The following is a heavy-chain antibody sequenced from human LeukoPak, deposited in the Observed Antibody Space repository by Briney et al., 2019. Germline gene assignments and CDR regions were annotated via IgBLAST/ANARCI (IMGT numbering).Heavy chain of an antibody. CDR2: ISSSSSYI. CDR1: GFTFSSYS. Sequence: GGSLRLSCAASGFTFSSYSMNWVRQAPGKGLEWVSSISSSSSYIYYADSVKGRFTISRDNAKNSLYLQMNSLRAEDTAVYYCARGYRGYSYETRDVIHYWGQGTLVTVSS. V-gene: IGHV3-21*01. CDR3: ARGYRGYSYETRDVIHY. J-gene: IGHJ4*02. D-gene: IGHD5-18*01.